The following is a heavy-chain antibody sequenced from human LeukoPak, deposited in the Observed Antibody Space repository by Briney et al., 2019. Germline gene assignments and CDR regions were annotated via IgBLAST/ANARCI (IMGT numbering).Heavy chain of an antibody. V-gene: IGHV1-2*04. J-gene: IGHJ4*02. CDR2: NNPNSGGT. D-gene: IGHD6-13*01. Sequence: GASVKVSCKASGYTFTGYYMHWVRQAPGQGLEWMGWNNPNSGGTNYAQKFQGWVTMTRDTSISTAYMELSRLRSDDTAVYYCARGDPAAGPTYVDYWGQGTLVTVSS. CDR1: GYTFTGYY. CDR3: ARGDPAAGPTYVDY.